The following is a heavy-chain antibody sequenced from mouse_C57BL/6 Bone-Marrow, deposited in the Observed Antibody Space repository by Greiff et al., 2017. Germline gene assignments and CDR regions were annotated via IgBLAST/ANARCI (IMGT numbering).Heavy chain of an antibody. CDR1: YTFTDYYM. V-gene: IGHV1-83*01. CDR3: RRDGLADAMDY. Sequence: VHVKQSGPELVKPGASVKMSCKASGYTFTDYYMHWVKQKPGKGLEWIGEIYPGSGNTYYNEKFKGKATLTADTSSSTAYMQLSSLTSEDSAVYFCARRDGLADAMDYWGQGTSVTVSS. CDR2: YPGSGNTY. J-gene: IGHJ4*01. D-gene: IGHD3-1*01.